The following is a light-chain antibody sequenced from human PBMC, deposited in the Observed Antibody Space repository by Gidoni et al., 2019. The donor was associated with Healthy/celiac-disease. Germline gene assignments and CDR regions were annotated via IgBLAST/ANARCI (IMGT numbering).Light chain of an antibody. J-gene: IGKJ3*01. CDR1: QSVSSSY. Sequence: EFVLTQSPGTLSLSPGERATLSCRASQSVSSSYLAWYQQKPGQAPRLLIYGASSRATGIPDRFSGSGSGTDFTLTISRLEPEDFAVYYCQQYGSSPITFXPXTKVDIK. V-gene: IGKV3-20*01. CDR3: QQYGSSPIT. CDR2: GAS.